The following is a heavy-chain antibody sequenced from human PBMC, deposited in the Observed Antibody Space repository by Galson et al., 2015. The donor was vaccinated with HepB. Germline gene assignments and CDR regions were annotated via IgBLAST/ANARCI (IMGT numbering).Heavy chain of an antibody. Sequence: ETLSLTCTVSGVSSSNSGYFWGWIRQSPGKGLQWIGSIYYSGNTYYNPSLKSRVTMSVDRTKSQFSLRLTSVTAADTALYFCARRGHVDGAGDIGFFQHWGQGALVTVSS. J-gene: IGHJ1*01. CDR1: GVSSSNSGYF. CDR2: IYYSGNT. V-gene: IGHV4-39*01. D-gene: IGHD5-12*01. CDR3: ARRGHVDGAGDIGFFQH.